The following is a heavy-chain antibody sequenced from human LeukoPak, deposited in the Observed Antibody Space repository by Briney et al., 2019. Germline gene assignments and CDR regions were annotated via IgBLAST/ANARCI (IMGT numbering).Heavy chain of an antibody. V-gene: IGHV4-59*08. Sequence: SETLSLTCTVSGGSISSYYWSWIRQPPGKGLEWIGYIYYSGGTSYNPSLNSRVTISLDTSKNQFSLNLTSVTAADTAVYYCARRESSGFFGYWGQGTLVTGS. D-gene: IGHD6-19*01. CDR1: GGSISSYY. J-gene: IGHJ4*02. CDR2: IYYSGGT. CDR3: ARRESSGFFGY.